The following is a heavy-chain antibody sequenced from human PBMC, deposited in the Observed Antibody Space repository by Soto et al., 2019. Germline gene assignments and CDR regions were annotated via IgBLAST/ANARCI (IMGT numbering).Heavy chain of an antibody. CDR3: ARGSETRAPFDY. CDR1: GDSVSSNSCA. D-gene: IGHD3-3*01. V-gene: IGHV6-1*01. CDR2: TYYRSKFYN. J-gene: IGHJ4*02. Sequence: PSQPLSLPCVVSGDSVSSNSCACNCIRQSPSRGLEWLGRTYYRSKFYNDYAVSVKSRITINPDTSKNQFSLRLNSVTPEETAVYYCARGSETRAPFDYWGQGTLVTVSS.